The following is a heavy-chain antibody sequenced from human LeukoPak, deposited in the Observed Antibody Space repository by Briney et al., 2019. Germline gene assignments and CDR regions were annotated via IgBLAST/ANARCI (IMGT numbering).Heavy chain of an antibody. CDR3: ARGRVTMAPFDY. CDR1: GFTFSSYA. V-gene: IGHV3-30*04. D-gene: IGHD3-10*01. CDR2: ISYDGSNK. J-gene: IGHJ4*02. Sequence: GGSLRLSCAASGFTFSSYAMHWVRQAPGKGLEWVAVISYDGSNKYYADSVKGRFTISRDNSKNTLYLQMNSLRAEDTAVYYCARGRVTMAPFDYWGQGTLVTVSS.